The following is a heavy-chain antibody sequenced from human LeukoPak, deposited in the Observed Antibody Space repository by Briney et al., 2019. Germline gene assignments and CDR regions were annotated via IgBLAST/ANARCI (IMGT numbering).Heavy chain of an antibody. D-gene: IGHD3-10*01. V-gene: IGHV1-2*04. CDR1: GYTFTGYY. Sequence: GASVKVSCKASGYTFTGYYMHWVRQAPGQGLEWMGWINPNSGGTNYAQKFQGWVTMTRDTSISTAYMELSRLRSDDTAVYYCARGHKLLWFGGTPYYFDYWGQGTLVTVSS. CDR3: ARGHKLLWFGGTPYYFDY. J-gene: IGHJ4*02. CDR2: INPNSGGT.